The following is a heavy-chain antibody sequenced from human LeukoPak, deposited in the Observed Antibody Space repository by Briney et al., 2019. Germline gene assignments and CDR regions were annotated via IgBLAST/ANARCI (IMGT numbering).Heavy chain of an antibody. CDR2: IYTSGNT. V-gene: IGHV4-4*09. J-gene: IGHJ6*03. CDR1: GASISSSY. D-gene: IGHD3-10*01. Sequence: SETLSLTCTVSGASISSSYWSWIRQPPGEGLEWIGYIYTSGNTNYNPSLQSRVTMSVDTSKNQFSLNLTSVTAADTAVYYCARLQSYGSGRSYYMDVWGKGTTVTVSS. CDR3: ARLQSYGSGRSYYMDV.